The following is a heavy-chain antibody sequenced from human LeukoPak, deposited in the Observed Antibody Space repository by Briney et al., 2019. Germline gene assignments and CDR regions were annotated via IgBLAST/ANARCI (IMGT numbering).Heavy chain of an antibody. D-gene: IGHD5-24*01. CDR3: AKDDAWLQYGN. V-gene: IGHV3-23*01. J-gene: IGHJ4*02. CDR1: GFTFSSHG. CDR2: ISPNGVIT. Sequence: PGGTLRLSCAASGFTFSSHGMNWVRQAPGKGLEWVSGISPNGVITYYADSVKGRFIISRDNSKGTVYLQMNSLRPEDTAVYYCAKDDAWLQYGNWGRGTLVTVSS.